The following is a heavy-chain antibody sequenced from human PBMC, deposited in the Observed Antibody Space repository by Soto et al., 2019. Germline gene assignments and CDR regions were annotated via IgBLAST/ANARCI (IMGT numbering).Heavy chain of an antibody. CDR3: GKDPNGDYIGAFDI. CDR2: IGTSGGTA. D-gene: IGHD4-17*01. Sequence: PGGSLRLSCAASGFTFSDFARSWVRQAPGKGLEWVSGIGTSGGTAHLADSVKGRFTISRDNSKSTLYLQMNSLRVEDTAIYYCGKDPNGDYIGAFDIWGQGTMVTVSS. J-gene: IGHJ3*02. V-gene: IGHV3-23*01. CDR1: GFTFSDFA.